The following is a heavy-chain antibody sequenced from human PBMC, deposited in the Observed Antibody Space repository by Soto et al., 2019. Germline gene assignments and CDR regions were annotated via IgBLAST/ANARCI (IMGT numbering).Heavy chain of an antibody. D-gene: IGHD3-3*01. CDR3: SSGYLCLFWSAKYPRTWFYGMAV. CDR1: VGCVNDYT. V-gene: IGHV1-69*06. J-gene: IGHJ6*02. Sequence: QAHLVHSGAEVKKPGSSVTVSCKASVGCVNDYTFSWVRQAPGQVLEWMGVIIPFFPKTDYEQKLQGRVTITAYRSPGTVNMVLGTLTSGDTAVYYCSSGYLCLFWSAKYPRTWFYGMAVWGQGTTVTVSS. CDR2: IIPFFPKT.